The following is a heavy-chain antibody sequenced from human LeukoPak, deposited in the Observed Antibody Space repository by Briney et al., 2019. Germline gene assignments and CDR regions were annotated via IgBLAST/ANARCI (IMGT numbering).Heavy chain of an antibody. CDR3: ARELAVAATGY. CDR1: GFTFSSYS. D-gene: IGHD2-15*01. V-gene: IGHV3-48*01. Sequence: GGSLRLSCAASGFTFSSYSMNWVRQAPGKGLEWVSYISSSSSTIYYADSVKGRFTISRDNAKNSLYLQMNSLRVEDTAIYYCARELAVAATGYWGQGTLVTVSS. CDR2: ISSSSSTI. J-gene: IGHJ4*02.